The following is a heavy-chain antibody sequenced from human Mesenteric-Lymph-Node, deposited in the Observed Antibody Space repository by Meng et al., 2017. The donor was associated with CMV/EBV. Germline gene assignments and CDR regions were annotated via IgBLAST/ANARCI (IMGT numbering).Heavy chain of an antibody. J-gene: IGHJ6*02. CDR2: INPNTGGT. D-gene: IGHD3-22*01. CDR1: GYTFTYYY. V-gene: IGHV1-2*02. Sequence: ASVKVSCKASGYTFTYYYMHWVRQAPGQGPECMGWINPNTGGTIYAQKFQGRVTMTRDTSISTAYMELSRLSSDDTAVYYCARDHSGYPYYYYYYGMDVWGQGPRSPSP. CDR3: ARDHSGYPYYYYYYGMDV.